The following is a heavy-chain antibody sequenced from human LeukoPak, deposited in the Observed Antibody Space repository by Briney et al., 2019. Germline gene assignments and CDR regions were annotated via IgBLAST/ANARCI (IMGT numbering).Heavy chain of an antibody. Sequence: GGSLRLSCAASGLTFSSYWMSWVRQAPGKGLEWVANIKQDGSEKYYVDSVKGRFTISRDNAKNTLYLQMNSLRAEDTAVYYCAKPAYITMIVVVIAIDYWGQGTLVTVSS. CDR1: GLTFSSYW. CDR3: AKPAYITMIVVVIAIDY. CDR2: IKQDGSEK. V-gene: IGHV3-7*03. J-gene: IGHJ4*02. D-gene: IGHD3-22*01.